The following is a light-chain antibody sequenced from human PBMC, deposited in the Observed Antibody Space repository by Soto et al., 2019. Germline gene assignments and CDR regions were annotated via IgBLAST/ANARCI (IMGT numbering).Light chain of an antibody. CDR1: QSLQHSNGYNY. CDR2: LAS. CDR3: MQGVQMPPIT. J-gene: IGKJ5*01. Sequence: DIVMTQSPLSLPVTPGEPASISCRSNQSLQHSNGYNYLDWYFQKPGQSPQLLIYLASNRASGVPVRFSGSGSGTDFTLNISRVEAEDVGLYYCMQGVQMPPITFGQGTRLEIK. V-gene: IGKV2-28*01.